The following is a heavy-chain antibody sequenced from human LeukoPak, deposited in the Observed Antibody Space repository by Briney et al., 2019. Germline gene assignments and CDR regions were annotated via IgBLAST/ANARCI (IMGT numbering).Heavy chain of an antibody. Sequence: SETPSLTCGVSGGSISNTNWWSWVRQPPGQGLEWIGEISLTGLTHYNPSLESRVTVSLDKSKNQLSLNLTSVTAADTAVYFCSRENGAFSPFGYWGQGTLGTVLS. J-gene: IGHJ4*02. D-gene: IGHD2-8*01. CDR1: GGSISNTNW. V-gene: IGHV4-4*02. CDR2: ISLTGLT. CDR3: SRENGAFSPFGY.